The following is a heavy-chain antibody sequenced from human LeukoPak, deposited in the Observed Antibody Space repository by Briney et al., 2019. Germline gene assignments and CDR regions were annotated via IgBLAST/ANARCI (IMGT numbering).Heavy chain of an antibody. D-gene: IGHD2-21*02. J-gene: IGHJ1*01. CDR1: GGTFSSYA. V-gene: IGHV1-69*01. Sequence: SVKVSCKASGGTFSSYAISWVRQAPGQGLEWMGGIIPIFGTANYAQKFQGRVTITADESTSTAYMGLSSLRSEDTAVYYCARDLARPHCGGDCRGSTPEYFQHWGQGTLVTVSS. CDR3: ARDLARPHCGGDCRGSTPEYFQH. CDR2: IIPIFGTA.